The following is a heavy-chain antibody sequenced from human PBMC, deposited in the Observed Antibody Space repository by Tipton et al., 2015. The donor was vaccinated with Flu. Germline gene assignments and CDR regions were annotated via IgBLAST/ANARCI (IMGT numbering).Heavy chain of an antibody. CDR3: ARRDYGNYVSEPRNWFDP. J-gene: IGHJ5*02. CDR2: IHRSGNT. CDR1: GDSIGSNYF. V-gene: IGHV4-38-2*01. Sequence: TLSLTCSVSGDSIGSNYFWGWIRQPPGKGLEWIANIHRSGNTYHNPSLKSRVTISVDTSKNQFSLRLTSVTAADTAVYYCARRDYGNYVSEPRNWFDPWGQGTLVTVSS. D-gene: IGHD4-11*01.